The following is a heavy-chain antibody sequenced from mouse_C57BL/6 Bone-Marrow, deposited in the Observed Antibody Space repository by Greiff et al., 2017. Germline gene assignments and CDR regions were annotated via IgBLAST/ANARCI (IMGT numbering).Heavy chain of an antibody. CDR1: GFTFSSYG. D-gene: IGHD1-1*01. Sequence: EVKLMESGGDLVKPGGSLKLSCAASGFTFSSYGMSWVRQTPDKRLEWVATISSGGSYTYYPDSVKGRFTISRDNAKNTLYLQMSSLKSEDTAMYYCARHRYGSSSWYFDVWGTGTTVTGSS. J-gene: IGHJ1*03. V-gene: IGHV5-6*01. CDR2: ISSGGSYT. CDR3: ARHRYGSSSWYFDV.